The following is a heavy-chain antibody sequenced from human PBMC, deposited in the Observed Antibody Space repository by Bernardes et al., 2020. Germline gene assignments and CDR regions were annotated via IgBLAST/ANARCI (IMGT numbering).Heavy chain of an antibody. Sequence: GGSLRLSCAASGFTVSNNYMTWVRQPPGKGLEWVSVIYSGGSPYSADSVKGRFTISRDNSKNTVYLQMNSLRTEDTAVYFCARCRGYTDYGGGTLDYWGQGALVTVSS. CDR1: GFTVSNNY. CDR2: IYSGGSP. J-gene: IGHJ4*02. D-gene: IGHD4-17*01. V-gene: IGHV3-66*01. CDR3: ARCRGYTDYGGGTLDY.